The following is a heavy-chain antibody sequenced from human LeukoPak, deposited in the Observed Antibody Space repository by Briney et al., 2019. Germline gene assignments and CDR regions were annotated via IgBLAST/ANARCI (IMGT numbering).Heavy chain of an antibody. V-gene: IGHV3-23*01. D-gene: IGHD6-13*01. CDR3: GTGYNSSPPRF. CDR1: GFTFSSYA. J-gene: IGHJ4*02. CDR2: ISVDGSHT. Sequence: GGSLRLSCAASGFTFSSYAMNWVRQAPGKGLEWVSAISVDGSHTYYADSVKGRFTISRDNSKNTLYLQMNTLRAEDTAVYYCGTGYNSSPPRFWGQGTLVTVSS.